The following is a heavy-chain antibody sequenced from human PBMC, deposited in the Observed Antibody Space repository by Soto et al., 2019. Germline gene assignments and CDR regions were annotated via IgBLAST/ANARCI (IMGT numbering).Heavy chain of an antibody. CDR1: GYTFTSYA. CDR3: ARDLSAVES. J-gene: IGHJ4*02. CDR2: IGANNGNT. V-gene: IGHV1-18*01. Sequence: QVQLVQSGAEVKKPGASVKVACKASGYTFTSYAISWVRQAPGQGLEWMGWIGANNGNTNYAQKLQGRVTKTTDTTAKTAYLERRRLRSDDTPVYYCARDLSAVESWGQGTQVRVSS.